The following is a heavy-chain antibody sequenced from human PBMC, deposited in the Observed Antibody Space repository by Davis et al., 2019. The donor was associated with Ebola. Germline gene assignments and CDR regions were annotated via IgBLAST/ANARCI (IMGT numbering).Heavy chain of an antibody. D-gene: IGHD3-10*01. J-gene: IGHJ5*02. CDR2: INHSGST. V-gene: IGHV4-34*01. Sequence: ESLKISCAASGFTFSSYAMSWIRQPPGKGLEWIGEINHSGSTNYNPSLKSRVTISVDTSKNQFSLKLSSVTAADTAVYYCARGRGYGSGSYRTWGQGTLVTVSS. CDR3: ARGRGYGSGSYRT. CDR1: GFTFSSYA.